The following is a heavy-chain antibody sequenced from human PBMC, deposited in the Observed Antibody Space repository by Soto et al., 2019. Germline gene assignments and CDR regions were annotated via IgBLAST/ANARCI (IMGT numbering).Heavy chain of an antibody. V-gene: IGHV4-31*03. J-gene: IGHJ4*02. CDR3: ARDQRVEGIGESYFDY. D-gene: IGHD3-10*01. Sequence: PSETLSLTCTVSGGSISSGGYYWSWIRQHPGKGLEWIGYIYYSGSTYYNPSLKSRVTISVDTSKNQFSLKLSSVTAADTAVYYCARDQRVEGIGESYFDYWGQGTLVTVSS. CDR2: IYYSGST. CDR1: GGSISSGGYY.